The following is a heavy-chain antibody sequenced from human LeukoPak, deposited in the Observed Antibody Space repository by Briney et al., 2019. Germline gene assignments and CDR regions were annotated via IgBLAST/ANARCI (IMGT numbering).Heavy chain of an antibody. Sequence: GGSLRLSCAASGFTFSSYAMHWVRQAPGKGLEWVAVISYDGSNKYYADSVKGRFTISRDNSKNTLYLQMNSLRVEDTAVYYCARVPRIVVDTTTTYWGQGTLVTVSS. CDR2: ISYDGSNK. D-gene: IGHD3-22*01. V-gene: IGHV3-30-3*01. CDR1: GFTFSSYA. J-gene: IGHJ4*02. CDR3: ARVPRIVVDTTTTY.